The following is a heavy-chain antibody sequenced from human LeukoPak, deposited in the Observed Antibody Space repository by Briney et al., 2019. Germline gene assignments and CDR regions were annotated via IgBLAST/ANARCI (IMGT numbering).Heavy chain of an antibody. Sequence: PSETLSLTCTVSGGSISSSSYYWGWIRQPPGKGLEWIGSIYHSGSTYYNPSLKSRVTISVDTSKNQFSLKLSSVTAADTAVYYCARDIRGPLGYWGQGTLVTVSS. V-gene: IGHV4-39*07. D-gene: IGHD3-16*01. CDR2: IYHSGST. CDR3: ARDIRGPLGY. J-gene: IGHJ4*02. CDR1: GGSISSSSYY.